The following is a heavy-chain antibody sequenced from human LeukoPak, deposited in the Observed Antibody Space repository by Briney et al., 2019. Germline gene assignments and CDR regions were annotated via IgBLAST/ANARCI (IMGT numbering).Heavy chain of an antibody. V-gene: IGHV1-69*04. Sequence: SVNVSCKASVCTFSNYTISWVRQAPGQALEWMGRMIPILGLSNYAHKLQGRVTINADKSTSTDYMQVAGLRYMARAGHYCARDPPVEGGNSAPDFDYWGQGTLVTVSS. CDR1: VCTFSNYT. D-gene: IGHD4-23*01. CDR3: ARDPPVEGGNSAPDFDY. J-gene: IGHJ4*02. CDR2: MIPILGLS.